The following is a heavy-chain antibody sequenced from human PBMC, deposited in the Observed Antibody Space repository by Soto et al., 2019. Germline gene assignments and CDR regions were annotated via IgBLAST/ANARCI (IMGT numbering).Heavy chain of an antibody. CDR1: GSSISSGGYY. CDR2: IYYSGST. V-gene: IGHV4-31*03. Sequence: SETLSLTCTVSGSSISSGGYYWSWIRQHPGKGLEWIGYIYYSGSTYYNPSLKSRVTISVDTSKNQFSLKLSSVTAADTAVYYCAGYYDSSGYYYPHFDYWGQGTLVTVSS. D-gene: IGHD3-22*01. J-gene: IGHJ4*02. CDR3: AGYYDSSGYYYPHFDY.